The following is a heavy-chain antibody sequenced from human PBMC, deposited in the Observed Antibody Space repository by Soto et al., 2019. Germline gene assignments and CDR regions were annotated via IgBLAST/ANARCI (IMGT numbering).Heavy chain of an antibody. CDR2: IKQDGSEK. Sequence: GGSLRLSCAASGFTFSSYWMSWVRQAPGKGLEWVANIKQDGSEKYYVDSVKGRFTISRDNAKNSLYLQMNSLRAEDTAVYYCARDTGGQHITGFDYWGQGTLVTVSS. V-gene: IGHV3-7*05. D-gene: IGHD2-21*01. J-gene: IGHJ4*02. CDR3: ARDTGGQHITGFDY. CDR1: GFTFSSYW.